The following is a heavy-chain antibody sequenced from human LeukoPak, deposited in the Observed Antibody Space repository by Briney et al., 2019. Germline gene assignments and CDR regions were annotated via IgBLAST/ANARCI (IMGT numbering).Heavy chain of an antibody. D-gene: IGHD5-18*01. V-gene: IGHV1-2*02. CDR1: GYTFTGYY. Sequence: ASVKVSCKASGYTFTGYYMHWVRQAPGQGLEWMGWINPNSGGTNYAQKFQGRVTMTRDTSISTAYMELSRLRSDDTAVYYCARAGGYSYGYNGWFDPWGQGTLVTVSS. CDR2: INPNSGGT. CDR3: ARAGGYSYGYNGWFDP. J-gene: IGHJ5*02.